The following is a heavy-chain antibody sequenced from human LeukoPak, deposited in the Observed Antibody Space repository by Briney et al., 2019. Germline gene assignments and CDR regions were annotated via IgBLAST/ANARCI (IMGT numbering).Heavy chain of an antibody. CDR2: IYYSGST. D-gene: IGHD2-15*01. CDR3: ARDPLGYCSGGTCYSTGYFDY. Sequence: SETLSLTCTVSGGSISSYYWSWIRQPPGKGLEWIGYIYYSGSTNYNPSLKSRVTISVDTSKNQFSLRLSSVTAADTAVYYCARDPLGYCSGGTCYSTGYFDYWGQGTLVTVSS. V-gene: IGHV4-59*01. CDR1: GGSISSYY. J-gene: IGHJ4*02.